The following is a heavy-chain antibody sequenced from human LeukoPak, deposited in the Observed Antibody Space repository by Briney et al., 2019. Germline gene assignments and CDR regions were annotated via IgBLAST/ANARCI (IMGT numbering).Heavy chain of an antibody. V-gene: IGHV1-2*02. J-gene: IGHJ4*02. Sequence: ASVKVSCKASGYTFTGYYMHWVRQAPGQGLEWMGWINPNSGGTNYAQKFQGRVTMARDTSISTAYMELSRLRSDDTAVYYCARAIQLWLYNDYWGQGTLVTVSS. CDR3: ARAIQLWLYNDY. CDR1: GYTFTGYY. CDR2: INPNSGGT. D-gene: IGHD5-18*01.